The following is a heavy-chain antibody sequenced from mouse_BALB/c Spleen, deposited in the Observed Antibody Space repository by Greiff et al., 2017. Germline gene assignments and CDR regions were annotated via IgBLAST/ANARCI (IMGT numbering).Heavy chain of an antibody. CDR1: GYSFTSYY. CDR2: IDPFNGGT. Sequence: EVQLQQSGPELMKPGASVKISCKASGYSFTSYYMHWVKQSHGKSLEWIGYIDPFNGGTSYNQKFKGKATLTVDKSSSTAYMHLGSLTSEDSAVYYCAKSYYRYDDGYYFDYWGQGTTLTVSS. J-gene: IGHJ2*01. CDR3: AKSYYRYDDGYYFDY. V-gene: IGHV1S135*01. D-gene: IGHD2-14*01.